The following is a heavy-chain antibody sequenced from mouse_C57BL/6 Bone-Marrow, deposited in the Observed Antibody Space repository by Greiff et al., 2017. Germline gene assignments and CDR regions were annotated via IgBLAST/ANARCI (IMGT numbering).Heavy chain of an antibody. J-gene: IGHJ4*01. V-gene: IGHV5-4*01. CDR2: ISDGGSYT. D-gene: IGHD2-1*01. CDR1: GFTFSSYA. Sequence: EVHLVESGGGLVKPGGSLKLSCAASGFTFSSYAMSWVRQTPEKRLEWVATISDGGSYTYYPDNVKGRFTISRDNAKNNLYLQMSHLKSEDTAMYYCARDLCIYYGNPYYAMDYWGQGTSVTVSS. CDR3: ARDLCIYYGNPYYAMDY.